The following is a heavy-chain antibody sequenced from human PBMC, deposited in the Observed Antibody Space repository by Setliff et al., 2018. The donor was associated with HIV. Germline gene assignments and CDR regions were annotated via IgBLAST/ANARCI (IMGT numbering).Heavy chain of an antibody. CDR2: LFYGGST. J-gene: IGHJ4*02. Sequence: PSETLSLTCAVSGYSVTYGHNWGWIRQPPGKGLEWIGSLFYGGSTHYTPSLKSRVTISVDTSKNQFSLKLSSVTAADTAVYYCARGTGSYGSDYWGQGTLVTVSS. V-gene: IGHV4-38-2*01. CDR1: GYSVTYGHN. CDR3: ARGTGSYGSDY. D-gene: IGHD5-18*01.